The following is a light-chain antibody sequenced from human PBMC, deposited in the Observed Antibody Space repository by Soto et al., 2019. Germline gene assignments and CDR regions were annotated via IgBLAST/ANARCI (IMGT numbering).Light chain of an antibody. V-gene: IGLV2-14*01. CDR3: SSYTTSTTWV. CDR1: NSDVGGYNY. J-gene: IGLJ3*02. CDR2: EVS. Sequence: QSALTQPASVSGSPGQSIAISCTGTNSDVGGYNYVSWYQHHPGKAPKLMNYEVSNRPSGVSNRFSGSKSGNTASLTISGLQAEDEADYYCSSYTTSTTWVFGGGTKLTVL.